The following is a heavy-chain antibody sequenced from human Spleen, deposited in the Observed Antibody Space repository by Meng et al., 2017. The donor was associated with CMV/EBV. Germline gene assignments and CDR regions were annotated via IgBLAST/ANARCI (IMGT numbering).Heavy chain of an antibody. CDR2: INTYNSNT. Sequence: ASVKVSCKASGYTFTSYGISWVRQAPGQGLQWMGWINTYNSNTNYAHSLQGRVTMTTDTSTKTGYMDLRSLRSDDMAVLYCARGDISTGFDYWGQGTLVTVSS. CDR1: GYTFTSYG. D-gene: IGHD2-21*02. V-gene: IGHV1-18*03. CDR3: ARGDISTGFDY. J-gene: IGHJ4*02.